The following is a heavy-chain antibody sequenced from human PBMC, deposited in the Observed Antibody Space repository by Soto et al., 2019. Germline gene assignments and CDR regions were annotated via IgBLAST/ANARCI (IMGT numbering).Heavy chain of an antibody. CDR2: ISYDGSNK. J-gene: IGHJ4*02. Sequence: QVQLVESGGGVVQPGRSLRLSCAASGFTFSSYGMHWFRQAPGKGLEWVAVISYDGSNKYYADSVKGRFTISRDNSKNTLYLQMNSLRAEDTAVYYCAKENGYYYDSSGPYYFDYWGQGTLVTVSS. D-gene: IGHD3-22*01. V-gene: IGHV3-30*18. CDR3: AKENGYYYDSSGPYYFDY. CDR1: GFTFSSYG.